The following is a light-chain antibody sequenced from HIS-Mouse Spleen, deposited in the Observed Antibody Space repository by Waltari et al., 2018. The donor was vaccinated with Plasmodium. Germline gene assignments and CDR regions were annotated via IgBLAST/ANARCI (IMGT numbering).Light chain of an antibody. CDR1: KLGAKY. CDR3: HAWDSSTVV. V-gene: IGLV3-1*01. J-gene: IGLJ2*01. Sequence: SYELTQPPSVSVSPGQTASITCSGDKLGAKYACWYQQTPGQSPLLVIDQASKLPSGIPERLSGSNSGNTATLTISGTQAMDEADYYCHAWDSSTVVFGGGTKLTVL. CDR2: QAS.